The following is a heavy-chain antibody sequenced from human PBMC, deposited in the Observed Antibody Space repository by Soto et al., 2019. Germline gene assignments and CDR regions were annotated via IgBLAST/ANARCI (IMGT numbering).Heavy chain of an antibody. Sequence: SGPTLVNPTQALTLTCTFSGVSLSTIGMGVGWIRQPPGKALEWLALVYWDDDKRYSPSLKSRLTITKDTSKNQVVLTMTYMDPVDTATYYCAHLIEGAFFEHWGQGTLVTVSS. J-gene: IGHJ4*02. V-gene: IGHV2-5*02. CDR3: AHLIEGAFFEH. D-gene: IGHD2-21*01. CDR1: GVSLSTIGMG. CDR2: VYWDDDK.